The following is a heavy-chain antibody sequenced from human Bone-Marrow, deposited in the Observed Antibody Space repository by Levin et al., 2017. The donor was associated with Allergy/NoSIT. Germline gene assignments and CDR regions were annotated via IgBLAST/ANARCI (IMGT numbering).Heavy chain of an antibody. V-gene: IGHV4-59*01. D-gene: IGHD5/OR15-5a*01. CDR1: GGSISSNY. Sequence: SQTLSLTCTVSGGSISSNYWSWIRQPPGRGLEYIGYIHYTGSTNYNPSLESRVTISVDTSKNQFLLKLNSVTAADTAVYYCARARQSSVDYFDYWGQGTLVTVSS. CDR3: ARARQSSVDYFDY. CDR2: IHYTGST. J-gene: IGHJ4*02.